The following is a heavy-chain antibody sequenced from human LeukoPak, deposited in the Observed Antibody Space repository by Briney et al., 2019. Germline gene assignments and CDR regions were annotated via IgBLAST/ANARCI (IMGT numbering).Heavy chain of an antibody. CDR3: ARDGEAAAHPGYYYYYYYMDV. CDR1: GFTFSSYA. CDR2: ISYDGSNK. D-gene: IGHD6-13*01. J-gene: IGHJ6*03. Sequence: GGSLRLSRAASGFTFSSYAMHWVRQAPGKGLEWVAVISYDGSNKYYADSVKGRFTISRDNSKNTLYLQMNSLRAEDTAVYYCARDGEAAAHPGYYYYYYYMDVWGKGTTVTVSS. V-gene: IGHV3-30*04.